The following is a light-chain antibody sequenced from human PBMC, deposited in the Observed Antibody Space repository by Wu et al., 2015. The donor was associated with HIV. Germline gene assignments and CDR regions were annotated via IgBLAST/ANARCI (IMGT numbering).Light chain of an antibody. CDR3: QQSRT. CDR2: GAS. V-gene: IGKV3-15*01. Sequence: EIVMTQSPAILSVSPGERVTLSCRASQSVSSNLAWYQQKPGQAPRLLIYGASTRATGVPARFSGSGSETEFTLTINSLQSEDFAVYYCQQSRTFGGGTRVEI. CDR1: QSVSSN. J-gene: IGKJ4*01.